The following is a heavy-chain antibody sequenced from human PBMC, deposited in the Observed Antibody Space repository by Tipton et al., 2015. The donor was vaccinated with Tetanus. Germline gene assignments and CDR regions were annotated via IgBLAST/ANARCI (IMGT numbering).Heavy chain of an antibody. Sequence: QLVQSGAEVKKPGSSVEVSCKASGGTFSSYAISWVRQAPGQGLEWMGGIIPIFGTANYAQKFQGRVTITADESTSTAYMELSSLRSEDTAVYYCARGWVPKKTTVVTPSWFDPWGQGTLVTVSS. CDR3: ARGWVPKKTTVVTPSWFDP. CDR1: GGTFSSYA. CDR2: IIPIFGTA. V-gene: IGHV1-69*01. J-gene: IGHJ5*02. D-gene: IGHD4-23*01.